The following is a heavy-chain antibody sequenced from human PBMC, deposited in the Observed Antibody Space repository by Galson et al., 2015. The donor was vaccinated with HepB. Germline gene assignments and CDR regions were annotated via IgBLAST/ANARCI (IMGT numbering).Heavy chain of an antibody. D-gene: IGHD1-26*01. CDR2: RKSKTDGGTT. CDR3: TTGKVGTTRTFDY. V-gene: IGHV3-15*01. J-gene: IGHJ4*02. Sequence: SLRLSCAASGFTFRNGWMSWVRQAPGKGLEGVGRRKSKTDGGTTDYAAPVKGRFIISRDDSRNTLHLQMDSLKSEGTAVEYGTTGKVGTTRTFDYWGQGMLVTVSS. CDR1: GFTFRNGW.